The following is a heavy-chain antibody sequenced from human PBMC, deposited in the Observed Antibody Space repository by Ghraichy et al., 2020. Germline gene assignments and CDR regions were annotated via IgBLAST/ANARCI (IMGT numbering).Heavy chain of an antibody. Sequence: TLSLTCTVSGGSISSYYWSWIRQPPGKGLEWIGYIYYSGSTYYNPSLKSRVTISVDTSKNQFSLKLSSVTAADTAVYYCARHHRLTGDNWFDPWGQGTLVTVSS. V-gene: IGHV4-59*08. CDR2: IYYSGST. J-gene: IGHJ5*02. D-gene: IGHD3-9*01. CDR1: GGSISSYY. CDR3: ARHHRLTGDNWFDP.